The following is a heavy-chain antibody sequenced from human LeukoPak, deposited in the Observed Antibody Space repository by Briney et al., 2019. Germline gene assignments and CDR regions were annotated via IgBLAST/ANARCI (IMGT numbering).Heavy chain of an antibody. CDR2: FKSKAAGGTT. V-gene: IGHV3-15*01. D-gene: IGHD1-26*01. J-gene: IGHJ3*02. CDR1: GFTFSVTW. CDR3: TRGAPQADVFDI. Sequence: PGESPRLSCAASGFTFSVTWMSWVRQAPGRGLEWVGRFKSKAAGGTTDYAAPVAGRFTISRDDSKNMLYLQMNSLKTEDTAVYYCTRGAPQADVFDIWGQGTMVTVSS.